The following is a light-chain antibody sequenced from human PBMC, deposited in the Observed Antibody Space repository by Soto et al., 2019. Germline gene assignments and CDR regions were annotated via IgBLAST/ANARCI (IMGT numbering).Light chain of an antibody. V-gene: IGLV3-1*01. CDR2: QDS. CDR3: QAWDSTTVV. Sequence: SYELTQPPSVSVSPGQTASITCSGDKLGNKYPCWYQQKPGQSPVLVIYQDSKRPSGVPERFSGANSGNTATLTISGTQAVDEADYYCQAWDSTTVVFGGGTKVTVL. J-gene: IGLJ2*01. CDR1: KLGNKY.